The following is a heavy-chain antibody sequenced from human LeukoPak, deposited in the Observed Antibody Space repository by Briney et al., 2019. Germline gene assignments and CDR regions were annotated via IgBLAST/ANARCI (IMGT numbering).Heavy chain of an antibody. D-gene: IGHD3-22*01. CDR3: ARDVAPYYYDSSGHPAFDI. V-gene: IGHV1-2*02. CDR2: INPNSGGT. J-gene: IGHJ3*02. Sequence: ASVKASCKASGYTFTGYYMHWVRQAPGQGLEWMGWINPNSGGTNYAQKFQGRVTMTRDTSISTAYMELSRLRSDDTAVYYCARDVAPYYYDSSGHPAFDIWGQGTMVTVSS. CDR1: GYTFTGYY.